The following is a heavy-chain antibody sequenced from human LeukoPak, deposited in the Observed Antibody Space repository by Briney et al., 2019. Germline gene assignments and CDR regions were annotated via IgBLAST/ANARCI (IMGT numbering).Heavy chain of an antibody. V-gene: IGHV1-69*13. CDR3: ARSGVIPSLSYFDY. D-gene: IGHD2/OR15-2a*01. J-gene: IGHJ4*02. CDR1: GGTFSSYA. CDR2: IIPIFGTA. Sequence: SVKVSCKASGGTFSSYAIDWVRQAPGQGLEWMGGIIPIFGTANYAQKFQGRVTITADESTSTAYMELSTLRSEDTAVYYCARSGVIPSLSYFDYWGQGTLVTVSS.